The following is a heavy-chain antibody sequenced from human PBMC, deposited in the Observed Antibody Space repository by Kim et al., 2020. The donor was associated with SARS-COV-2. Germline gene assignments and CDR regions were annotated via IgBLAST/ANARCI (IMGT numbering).Heavy chain of an antibody. CDR3: ARVLKGSSWFHFDY. D-gene: IGHD6-13*01. V-gene: IGHV3-48*03. Sequence: GGSLRLSCAASGFTFSSYEMNWVRQAPGKGLEWVSYISSGGSAIYYADSVKGRFTISRDNAKNSLYLQMNSLRAEDTAVYYCARVLKGSSWFHFDYWGQGTLVTVSS. CDR2: ISSGGSAI. CDR1: GFTFSSYE. J-gene: IGHJ4*02.